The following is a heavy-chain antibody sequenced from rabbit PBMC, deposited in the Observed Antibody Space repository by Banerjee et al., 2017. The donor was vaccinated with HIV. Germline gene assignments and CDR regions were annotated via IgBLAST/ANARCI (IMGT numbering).Heavy chain of an antibody. J-gene: IGHJ3*01. V-gene: IGHV1S40*01. D-gene: IGHD8-1*01. CDR1: GVSFSFNSY. Sequence: QSLEESGGDLVKPGASLTLTCTASGVSFSFNSYMCWVRQAPGKGLEWIACIDTAGNGFTYFASWAKGRFTISKTSSTTVTLQMTSLTAADTATYFCARDSGSSFSSYGMDLWGQGTLVTVS. CDR3: ARDSGSSFSSYGMDL. CDR2: IDTAGNGFT.